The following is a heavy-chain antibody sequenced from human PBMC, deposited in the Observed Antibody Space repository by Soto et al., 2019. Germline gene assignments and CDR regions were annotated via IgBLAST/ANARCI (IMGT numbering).Heavy chain of an antibody. D-gene: IGHD6-19*01. Sequence: PGGSLRLSCAASGFTFSSYAMSWVRQAPGKGLEWVSAISGSGGSTYYADSVKGRFTISRDNSKNTLYLQMNSLRAEDTAVYYCATDTAGGSSGWYYYYYGMDVWGQGTTVTVSS. CDR3: ATDTAGGSSGWYYYYYGMDV. CDR2: ISGSGGST. CDR1: GFTFSSYA. V-gene: IGHV3-23*01. J-gene: IGHJ6*02.